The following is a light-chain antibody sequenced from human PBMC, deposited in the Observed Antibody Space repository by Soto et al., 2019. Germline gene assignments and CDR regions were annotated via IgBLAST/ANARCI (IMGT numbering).Light chain of an antibody. J-gene: IGKJ1*01. Sequence: EIVLTQSPATLSLSPGERGTLPCRASESVTNDLAWYQQKPGQAPRLLIYGASSRATGIPDRFSGSGSGTDFTLTISRLEPEDFAVYYCQQYGSSRTFGQGTKVDIK. CDR1: ESVTND. V-gene: IGKV3-20*01. CDR3: QQYGSSRT. CDR2: GAS.